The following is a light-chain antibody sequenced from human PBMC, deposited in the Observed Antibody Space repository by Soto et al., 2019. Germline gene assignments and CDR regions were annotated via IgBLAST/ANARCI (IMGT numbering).Light chain of an antibody. J-gene: IGKJ1*01. CDR2: DAS. Sequence: DFQLTQSPSFLSASVGDRVTMTCRASQSISSWLAWYQQKPGKAPKLLIYDASSLESGVPSRFSGSGSGTEFTLTISSLQTDDFSTYYCQQYHSYWTFGQGTKVDIK. V-gene: IGKV1-5*01. CDR1: QSISSW. CDR3: QQYHSYWT.